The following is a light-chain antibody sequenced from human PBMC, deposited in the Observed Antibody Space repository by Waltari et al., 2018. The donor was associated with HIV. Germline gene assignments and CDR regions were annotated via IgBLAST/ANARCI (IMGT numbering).Light chain of an antibody. CDR1: SSDVGNYNL. V-gene: IGLV2-23*02. Sequence: QSVLTQPASVSGSPGQSITISCTGTSSDVGNYNLVSWYQQHPAKAPKLIIYDFTKRPSGVSNRFSGSKSGNTAPLTISGLEAEDEADYYCCSYVGSNVWVFGGGTKLAVL. CDR2: DFT. J-gene: IGLJ3*02. CDR3: CSYVGSNVWV.